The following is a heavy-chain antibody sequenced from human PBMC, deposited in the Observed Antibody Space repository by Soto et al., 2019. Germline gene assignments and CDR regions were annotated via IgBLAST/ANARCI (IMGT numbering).Heavy chain of an antibody. J-gene: IGHJ3*02. Sequence: SETLSLTCTVSSGSMSGYYWNWIRQPPGKGLEWIGYIYYSGSTNSNPSLKSRVTISVDTSKNQFSLKLSSVTAADTAVYYCARAGDYDFWSGYSNDAFDIWGQGTMVTVSS. CDR2: IYYSGST. CDR1: SGSMSGYY. D-gene: IGHD3-3*01. V-gene: IGHV4-59*01. CDR3: ARAGDYDFWSGYSNDAFDI.